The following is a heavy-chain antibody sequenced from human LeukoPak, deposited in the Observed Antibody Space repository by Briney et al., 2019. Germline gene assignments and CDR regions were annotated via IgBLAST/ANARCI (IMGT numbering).Heavy chain of an antibody. D-gene: IGHD4-17*01. J-gene: IGHJ3*02. V-gene: IGHV1-46*01. CDR1: GYTFTSHY. CDR3: ARDRTTVTTQWDDAFDI. Sequence: ASVKVSCKASGYTFTSHYVHWVRQAPGQGLEWMGIIHPSGGTTSYARKFQGRVTLTRDMSTDTVYMELSTLRSEDTVVYYCARDRTTVTTQWDDAFDIWGQGTLVTVS. CDR2: IHPSGGTT.